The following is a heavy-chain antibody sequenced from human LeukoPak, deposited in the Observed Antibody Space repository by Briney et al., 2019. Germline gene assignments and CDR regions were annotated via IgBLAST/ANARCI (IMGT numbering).Heavy chain of an antibody. CDR3: ARAISGYSSSWYVPDAFDI. J-gene: IGHJ3*02. CDR1: GFTFSSYW. V-gene: IGHV3-7*01. D-gene: IGHD6-13*01. CDR2: IKQDGSEE. Sequence: PGGSLRLSCAASGFTFSSYWMSWVRQAPGKGLEWVANIKQDGSEEYYVDSVKGRFTISRDNAKNSLCLQMNSLRAEDTAVYYCARAISGYSSSWYVPDAFDIWGQGTMVTVSS.